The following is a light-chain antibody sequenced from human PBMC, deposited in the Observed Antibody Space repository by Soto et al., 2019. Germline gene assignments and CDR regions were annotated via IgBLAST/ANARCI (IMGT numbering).Light chain of an antibody. CDR1: SSDVGGYNY. Sequence: QSALTQPASVSGSPGQSITISCTGTSSDVGGYNYVSWYQQHPGKAPKLMIYEVSNRPSGVSNRFSGSKSGNTASLTISGLQAEYEADYYCSSYTSSSTLDVFGGGTKLTVL. CDR3: SSYTSSSTLDV. J-gene: IGLJ2*01. V-gene: IGLV2-14*01. CDR2: EVS.